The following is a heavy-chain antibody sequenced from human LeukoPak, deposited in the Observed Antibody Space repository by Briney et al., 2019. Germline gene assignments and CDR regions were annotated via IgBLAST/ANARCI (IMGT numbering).Heavy chain of an antibody. CDR3: ARSSIWYGTGYYFDY. V-gene: IGHV5-51*01. J-gene: IGHJ4*02. Sequence: GESLKISCKGSGYSFTSYWIGWVRQMPGKGLEWMGIIYPGDSDTRYSPSFQGQVTISADKSISTAYLQWSSLKASDTAMYCCARSSIWYGTGYYFDYWGQGTLVTVSS. CDR1: GYSFTSYW. D-gene: IGHD6-13*01. CDR2: IYPGDSDT.